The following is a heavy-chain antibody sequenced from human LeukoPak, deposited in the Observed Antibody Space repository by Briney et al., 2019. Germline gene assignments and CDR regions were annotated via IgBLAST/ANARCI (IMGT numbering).Heavy chain of an antibody. V-gene: IGHV1-2*06. D-gene: IGHD6-6*01. Sequence: ASVKVSCKASGYSFSDYYMHWVRQAPGQGLEWMGRINPNSGITNYAQEFQGRVTMTRDTSISTIYMELSRLRSDDTAVYYCGRARSSASPWDFDYWGQGTLVTVSS. CDR2: INPNSGIT. CDR3: GRARSSASPWDFDY. CDR1: GYSFSDYY. J-gene: IGHJ4*02.